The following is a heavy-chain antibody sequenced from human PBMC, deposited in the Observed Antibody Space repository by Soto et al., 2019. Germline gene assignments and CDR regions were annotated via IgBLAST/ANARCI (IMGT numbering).Heavy chain of an antibody. Sequence: ASVKVSCKASGYTFTSYYIHWVRQAPGHGLEWMGIINPSGDTTSYAQKFQGRLTLTRDTSTSTVYMGLRSLRSEDTAVYYCARDLGITIVRGAMDYWGQGTLVTVSS. V-gene: IGHV1-46*01. CDR1: GYTFTSYY. D-gene: IGHD3-10*01. J-gene: IGHJ4*02. CDR3: ARDLGITIVRGAMDY. CDR2: INPSGDTT.